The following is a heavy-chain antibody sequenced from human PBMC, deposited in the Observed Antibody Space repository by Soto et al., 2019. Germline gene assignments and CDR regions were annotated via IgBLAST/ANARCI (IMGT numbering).Heavy chain of an antibody. V-gene: IGHV3-73*01. CDR1: GFTFSGSA. CDR3: TRQVVSERPGDPGAAFEI. D-gene: IGHD7-27*01. Sequence: GGSLRLSCAASGFTFSGSAMHWVRQASGKGLEWVGRIRSKANSYATAYAASVRGRFTISRDDSKNTAYLQMNSLKTEDTAVYYCTRQVVSERPGDPGAAFEIWGQGTMVTVSS. CDR2: IRSKANSYAT. J-gene: IGHJ3*02.